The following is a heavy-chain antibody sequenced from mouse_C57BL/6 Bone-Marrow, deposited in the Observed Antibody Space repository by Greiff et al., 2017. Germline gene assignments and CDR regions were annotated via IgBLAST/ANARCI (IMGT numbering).Heavy chain of an antibody. V-gene: IGHV7-3*01. D-gene: IGHD6-5*01. CDR1: GFTFTDYY. J-gene: IGHJ4*01. CDR3: ARYTSYAFYAMDY. Sequence: EVTLVESGGGLVQPGGSLSLSCAASGFTFTDYYMSWVRQPPGKALEWLGFIRNKANGYTTEYSVSVKGRFTISRDNSQSILYLQINALRAEDSATYYCARYTSYAFYAMDYWGQGTSVTVSS. CDR2: IRNKANGYTT.